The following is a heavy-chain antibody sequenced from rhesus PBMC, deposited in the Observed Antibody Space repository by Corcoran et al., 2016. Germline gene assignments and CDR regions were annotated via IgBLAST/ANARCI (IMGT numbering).Heavy chain of an antibody. Sequence: EVQLVESGGGLVQPGGSLNLSCAASGLTFRNYYMHWVRQAQGKGVEWVGLIRKKANSYTTEYAAAVKGRFTISRDDSKNTLYLQMSSLKTEDTALYYCTDEYSEHWGQGVLVTVSS. J-gene: IGHJ4*01. D-gene: IGHD4-23*01. CDR2: IRKKANSYTT. CDR3: TDEYSEH. V-gene: IGHV3-13*01. CDR1: GLTFRNYY.